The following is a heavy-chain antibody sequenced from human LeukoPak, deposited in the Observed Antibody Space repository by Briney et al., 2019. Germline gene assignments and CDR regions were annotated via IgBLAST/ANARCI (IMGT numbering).Heavy chain of an antibody. Sequence: GGSLRLSCAASGFTFSIYAMSWVRQAPGKGLERVSAISATDSRPYYADSVKGRFTISRDNSKSTLYLQLNGLRGEDTAIYYCAKDLSYGFDYWGQGTLVTVSS. CDR3: AKDLSYGFDY. J-gene: IGHJ4*02. CDR1: GFTFSIYA. D-gene: IGHD5-18*01. V-gene: IGHV3-23*01. CDR2: ISATDSRP.